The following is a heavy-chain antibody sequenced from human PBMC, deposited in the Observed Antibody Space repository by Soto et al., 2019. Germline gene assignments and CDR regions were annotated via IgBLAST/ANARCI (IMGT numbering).Heavy chain of an antibody. V-gene: IGHV5-51*01. CDR1: GYSFTSYW. Sequence: PGESLKISCKGSGYSFTSYWIGWVRQIPGKGLEWMGIIYPGDSDTRYSPSFQGQVTISADKSISTAYLQWSSLKASDTAMYYCARHFASMVRAVINPTYYYYYGMDVWGQGTTVTVSS. CDR3: ARHFASMVRAVINPTYYYYYGMDV. J-gene: IGHJ6*02. D-gene: IGHD3-10*01. CDR2: IYPGDSDT.